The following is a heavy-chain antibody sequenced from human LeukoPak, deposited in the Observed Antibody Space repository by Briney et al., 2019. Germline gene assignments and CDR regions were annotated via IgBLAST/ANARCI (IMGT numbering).Heavy chain of an antibody. CDR1: GFTFSSYG. V-gene: IGHV3-30*18. Sequence: GGSLRLSCAASGFTFSSYGMHWVRQAPGQGLEWVAFISYDAYNKYYADSMKGRFTISRDNSKNTVFLQMHSLTAEDTAVYYCAKPFGFLEWLYGGYFDSWGQGTLVTVSS. CDR3: AKPFGFLEWLYGGYFDS. J-gene: IGHJ4*02. D-gene: IGHD3-3*01. CDR2: ISYDAYNK.